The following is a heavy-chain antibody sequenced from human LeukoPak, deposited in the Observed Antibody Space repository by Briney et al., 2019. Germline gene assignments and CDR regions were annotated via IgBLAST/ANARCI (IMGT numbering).Heavy chain of an antibody. CDR1: GYTFTGYY. CDR2: INPNSGGT. Sequence: ASVKVSCKASGYTFTGYYMHWVRQAPGQGLEWMGWINPNSGGTNYAQQFQGWVTMTRDTSSSTADMELSRLRSDDTAVYYCARERRDSSGWYRSYYYYYYGMDVWGQGTTVTVSS. J-gene: IGHJ6*02. D-gene: IGHD6-19*01. CDR3: ARERRDSSGWYRSYYYYYYGMDV. V-gene: IGHV1-2*04.